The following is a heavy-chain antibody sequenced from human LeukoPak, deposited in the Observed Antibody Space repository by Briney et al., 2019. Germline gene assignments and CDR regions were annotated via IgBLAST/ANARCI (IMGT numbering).Heavy chain of an antibody. Sequence: PGGSLRLSCAASGFRLSSHWMSWVRQAPGKGLEWVANIKQDGSEKYYWDSVKGRLTISRDNAKNSLYLQMNSLRAEDTAVYYCARYSSSWYDWYYYYMDVWGKGTTVTVS. CDR2: IKQDGSEK. D-gene: IGHD6-13*01. V-gene: IGHV3-7*01. CDR1: GFRLSSHW. CDR3: ARYSSSWYDWYYYYMDV. J-gene: IGHJ6*03.